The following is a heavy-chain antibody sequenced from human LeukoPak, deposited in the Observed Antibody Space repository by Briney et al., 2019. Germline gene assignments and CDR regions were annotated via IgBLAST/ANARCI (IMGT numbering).Heavy chain of an antibody. Sequence: SVKVSCKASGGTFSSYAISWVRQAPGQGLEWMGGIIPIFGTANYAQKFQGRVTITADESTSTAYMELSSLRSEDTAVYYCARTFGELLYSWFDPWGQGTLVTVSS. D-gene: IGHD3-10*01. CDR2: IIPIFGTA. CDR3: ARTFGELLYSWFDP. CDR1: GGTFSSYA. J-gene: IGHJ5*02. V-gene: IGHV1-69*13.